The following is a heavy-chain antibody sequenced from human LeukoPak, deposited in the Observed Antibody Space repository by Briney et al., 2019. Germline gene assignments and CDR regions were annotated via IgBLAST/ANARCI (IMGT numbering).Heavy chain of an antibody. Sequence: SCKASGYTFSGYYMHWVRQAPGKGLEWVAVISYDGGNKYYADSVKGRFTISRDNSKNTLYLQMNSLRAEDTAVYYCAKDALRYGDAFDIWGQGTMVTVSS. J-gene: IGHJ3*02. CDR1: GYTFSGYY. D-gene: IGHD4-17*01. V-gene: IGHV3-30*18. CDR3: AKDALRYGDAFDI. CDR2: ISYDGGNK.